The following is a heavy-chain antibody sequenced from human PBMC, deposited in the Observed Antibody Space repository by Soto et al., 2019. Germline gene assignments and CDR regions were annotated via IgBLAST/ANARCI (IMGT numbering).Heavy chain of an antibody. Sequence: QVQLVESGGGVVQPGRSLRLSCEGSGFTSTSYVMHWVRQAPGKGLEWVALISFDGSKKNYADSVKGRFTISRDNSKNMMYLQMNSLRPEDTAVYYCARGVFYYYGSSGYSPDYWGQGTLVTVSS. CDR2: ISFDGSKK. J-gene: IGHJ4*02. CDR1: GFTSTSYV. D-gene: IGHD3-22*01. V-gene: IGHV3-30-3*01. CDR3: ARGVFYYYGSSGYSPDY.